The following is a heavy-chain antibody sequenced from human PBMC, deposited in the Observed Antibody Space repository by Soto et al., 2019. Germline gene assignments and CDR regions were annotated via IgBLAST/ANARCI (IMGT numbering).Heavy chain of an antibody. V-gene: IGHV4-59*01. Sequence: SETLSLTCTVSGGSISSYYWSWIRQPPGKGLEWIGYIYYSGRTNYNPSLKSRVTISVDTSKNQFSLKLSSVTAAETAVYYCARVGYSSSWYFDYWGQGTLVTVSS. D-gene: IGHD6-13*01. J-gene: IGHJ4*02. CDR3: ARVGYSSSWYFDY. CDR2: IYYSGRT. CDR1: GGSISSYY.